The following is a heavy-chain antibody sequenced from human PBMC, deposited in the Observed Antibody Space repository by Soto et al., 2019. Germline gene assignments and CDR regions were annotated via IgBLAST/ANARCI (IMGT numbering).Heavy chain of an antibody. J-gene: IGHJ5*02. V-gene: IGHV4-30-2*01. CDR2: IYHSGST. CDR3: ARDKLEGNWFDP. CDR1: GGSISSGGYS. Sequence: QLQLQESGSGPVRPSQTLSLTCAVSGGSISSGGYSWNWIRQPPGKGLEWIGYIYHSGSTLYNPSPKSRVTTSVDKSTTHFSLTLSSVTAPDTAVYYCARDKLEGNWFDPWGQGSLVTVSS.